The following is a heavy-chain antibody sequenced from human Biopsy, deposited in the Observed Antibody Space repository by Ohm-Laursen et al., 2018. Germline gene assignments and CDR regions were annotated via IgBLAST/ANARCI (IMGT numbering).Heavy chain of an antibody. CDR1: GGSISSYY. D-gene: IGHD1-26*01. CDR3: ARHAPSYSGSYWRYFDL. CDR2: IYYTGST. V-gene: IGHV4-59*08. Sequence: GTLSLTWTVSGGSISSYYWSWIRQPPGQGLEWIGNIYYTGSTNYNPSLKSRVTISVDTSKNHLSLRLTSVTAADTAVYYCARHAPSYSGSYWRYFDLWGRGTLVTVSS. J-gene: IGHJ2*01.